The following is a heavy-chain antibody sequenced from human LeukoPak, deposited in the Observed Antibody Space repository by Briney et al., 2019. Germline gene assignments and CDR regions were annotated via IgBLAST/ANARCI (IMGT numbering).Heavy chain of an antibody. CDR2: ISGSGGST. CDR1: GFTFSSYA. Sequence: GGSLRLSCAASGFTFSSYAMSWVRQAPGKGLEWVSAISGSGGSTYYADSVKGRFTISRDNSKNTLYLQMNSLRAEDTAVYYCAEDPLGQTGTNFLFDYWGQGTLVTVSS. J-gene: IGHJ4*02. D-gene: IGHD1-1*01. V-gene: IGHV3-23*01. CDR3: AEDPLGQTGTNFLFDY.